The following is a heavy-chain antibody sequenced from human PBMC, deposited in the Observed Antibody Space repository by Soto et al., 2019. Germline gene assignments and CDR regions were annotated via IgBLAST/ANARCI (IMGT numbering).Heavy chain of an antibody. D-gene: IGHD3-3*01. CDR2: IYYSGST. CDR3: ARDGLDFWSGYRSFDF. Sequence: SETLSLTATVSGGSIIRVDYYCSWFRQPPGKCLEWIGYIYYSGSTYYNPSLKSRVSISIDTSKNQFSLKLTSVTAADTAGYYCARDGLDFWSGYRSFDFWGQGTLVTVS. J-gene: IGHJ4*02. CDR1: GGSIIRVDYY. V-gene: IGHV4-30-4*01.